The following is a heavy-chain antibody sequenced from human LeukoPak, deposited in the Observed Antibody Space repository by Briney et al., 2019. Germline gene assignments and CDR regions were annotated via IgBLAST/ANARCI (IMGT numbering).Heavy chain of an antibody. CDR3: ARDWMAGGRWGYYGMDV. CDR2: INPNSGGT. Sequence: GASVKVSCKASGYTFTGYSMHWVRQAPGQGLEWMGWINPNSGGTNYAQKFQGRVTMTRDTSISTAYMELSRLRSDDTAVYYCARDWMAGGRWGYYGMDVWGQGTTVTVSS. CDR1: GYTFTGYS. D-gene: IGHD5-24*01. V-gene: IGHV1-2*02. J-gene: IGHJ6*02.